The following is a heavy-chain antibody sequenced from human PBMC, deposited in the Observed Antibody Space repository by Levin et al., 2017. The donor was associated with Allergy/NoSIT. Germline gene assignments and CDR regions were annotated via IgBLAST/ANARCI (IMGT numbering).Heavy chain of an antibody. CDR3: ARDSWDSSSWKNFGAFDI. Sequence: SETLSLTCTVSGGSISSYYWSWIRQPPGKGLEWIGYIYYSGSTNYNPSLKSRVTISVDTSKNQFSLKLSSVTAADTAVYYCARDSWDSSSWKNFGAFDIWGQGTMVTVSS. CDR1: GGSISSYY. J-gene: IGHJ3*02. CDR2: IYYSGST. D-gene: IGHD6-13*01. V-gene: IGHV4-59*01.